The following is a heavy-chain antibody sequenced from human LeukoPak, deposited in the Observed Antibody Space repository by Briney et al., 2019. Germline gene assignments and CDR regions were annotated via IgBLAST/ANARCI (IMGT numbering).Heavy chain of an antibody. CDR3: ARIKGIAAAGYYYYYMDV. D-gene: IGHD6-13*01. Sequence: SGPTLVNPTQTLTLTCTFSGFSLSTSGMCVSWIRQPPGKALEWLARIDWDDDKYYSTSLKTRLTISKDTSRNQVVLTMTNMDPVDTATYYCARIKGIAAAGYYYYYMDVWGKGTTVTVSS. V-gene: IGHV2-70*11. CDR2: IDWDDDK. J-gene: IGHJ6*03. CDR1: GFSLSTSGMC.